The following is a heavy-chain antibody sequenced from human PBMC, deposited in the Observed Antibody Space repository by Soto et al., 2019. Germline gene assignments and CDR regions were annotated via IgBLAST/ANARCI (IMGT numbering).Heavy chain of an antibody. CDR1: GYTFTSYD. D-gene: IGHD4-4*01. Sequence: VKVSCNGAGYTFTSYDINWGRQATGQGLEWMGWMNPNSGNTGYAQKFKGRVTMTRNTSISTAYMEMSSLRSEDTAVYYWARGYSNYYYVMDVWGQGTTVTVS. J-gene: IGHJ6*02. V-gene: IGHV1-8*01. CDR3: ARGYSNYYYVMDV. CDR2: MNPNSGNT.